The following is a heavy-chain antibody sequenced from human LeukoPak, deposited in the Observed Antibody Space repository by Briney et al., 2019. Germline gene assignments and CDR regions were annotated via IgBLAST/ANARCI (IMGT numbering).Heavy chain of an antibody. Sequence: GESLKISCKGSGYSFTNYWIGWVRQMPGKGLEWMGIIYPGDSDTRYNPSFQGQVTISADKSISTAYLQRSSLKASDTAMYYCARQDVAAALNWFDPWGQGTLVTVSS. V-gene: IGHV5-51*01. D-gene: IGHD6-13*01. J-gene: IGHJ5*02. CDR3: ARQDVAAALNWFDP. CDR2: IYPGDSDT. CDR1: GYSFTNYW.